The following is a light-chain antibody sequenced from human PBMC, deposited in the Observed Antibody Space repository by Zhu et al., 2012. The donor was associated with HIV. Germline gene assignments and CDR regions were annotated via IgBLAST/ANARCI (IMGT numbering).Light chain of an antibody. Sequence: IVLTQSPATLSLSPGERATVSCRASRSVRSFLAWYQQKPVQAPRLLIYDTSKRAAGIPARFSGSGSETDFTLTISSLEPEDFALYYCQQRSNWPLTFGGGTKVEIK. CDR3: QQRSNWPLT. CDR2: DTS. CDR1: RSVRSF. V-gene: IGKV3-11*01. J-gene: IGKJ4*01.